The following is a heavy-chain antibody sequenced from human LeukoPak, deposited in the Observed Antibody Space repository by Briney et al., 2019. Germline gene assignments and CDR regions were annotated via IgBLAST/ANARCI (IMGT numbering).Heavy chain of an antibody. CDR1: GFNVDDYA. V-gene: IGHV3-43*02. D-gene: IGHD1-26*01. Sequence: TGGSLRLSCVASGFNVDDYALHWVRQAPGKGLEWISLISGDGKTTHYANSVKGRFTISRDNSENSLYLRMSSLRSEDTALYYCAKGVRSGTYYNCFDSWGQGTLVTVSS. CDR2: ISGDGKTT. CDR3: AKGVRSGTYYNCFDS. J-gene: IGHJ5*01.